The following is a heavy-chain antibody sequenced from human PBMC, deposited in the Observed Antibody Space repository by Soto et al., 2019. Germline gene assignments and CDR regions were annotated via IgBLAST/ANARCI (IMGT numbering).Heavy chain of an antibody. CDR3: ARDPWAVVKAAGGMDV. D-gene: IGHD2-15*01. CDR1: GFTFSSYA. CDR2: ISYDGSNK. J-gene: IGHJ6*02. V-gene: IGHV3-30-3*01. Sequence: GSLRLSCEASGFTFSSYAMHWVRQAPGKGLEWVAVISYDGSNKYYADSVKGRFTISRDNSKNTLYLQMNSLRAEDTAVYYCARDPWAVVKAAGGMDVWGQGTTVTVSS.